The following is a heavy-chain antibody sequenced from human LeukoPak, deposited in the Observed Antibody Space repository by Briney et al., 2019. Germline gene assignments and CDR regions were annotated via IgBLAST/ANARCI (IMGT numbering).Heavy chain of an antibody. CDR2: FYYTGST. J-gene: IGHJ4*02. CDR3: ARVMYYYGSGSYRGYFDY. Sequence: KTSETLSLTCTVSSGSISTYYWSWIRQPPGKGLEWIGYFYYTGSTTYNPSLKSRVTISVDTSKNQFSLKLSSVTAADTAVYYCARVMYYYGSGSYRGYFDYWGQGTLVTVSS. CDR1: SGSISTYY. V-gene: IGHV4-59*12. D-gene: IGHD3-10*01.